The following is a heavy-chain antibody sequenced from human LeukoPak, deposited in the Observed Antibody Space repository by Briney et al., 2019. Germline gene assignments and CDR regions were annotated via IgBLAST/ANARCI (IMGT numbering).Heavy chain of an antibody. CDR2: INSGGST. D-gene: IGHD3-10*01. Sequence: PGGSLRLSCAASGLTVSSNYMSWVRQAPGKDLEWVSVINSGGSTYYADSVKGRFTISRDNSKNTLYLQMNSLRAEDTAVYYCAGHYGSGFDFWGQGTLVTVSS. J-gene: IGHJ4*02. V-gene: IGHV3-53*01. CDR1: GLTVSSNY. CDR3: AGHYGSGFDF.